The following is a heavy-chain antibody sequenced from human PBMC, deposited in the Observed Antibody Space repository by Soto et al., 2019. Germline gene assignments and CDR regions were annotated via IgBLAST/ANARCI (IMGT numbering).Heavy chain of an antibody. J-gene: IGHJ4*02. CDR2: IIPLFDAT. V-gene: IGHV1-69*06. CDR3: ARDRSSSWYNGTFYFDS. CDR1: GGTFTTYD. Sequence: QVQLVQSGAEVRKPGSSVKVSCKASGGTFTTYDISWVRQAPGQGLEWMGGIIPLFDATKYAQKFQGRVTITADKATGTAYMELSSLRSEDTAMYYCARDRSSSWYNGTFYFDSWGQGTLVHVSS. D-gene: IGHD6-19*01.